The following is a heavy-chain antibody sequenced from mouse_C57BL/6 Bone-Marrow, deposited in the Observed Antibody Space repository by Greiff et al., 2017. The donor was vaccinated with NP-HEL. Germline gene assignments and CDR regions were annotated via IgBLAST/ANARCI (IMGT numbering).Heavy chain of an antibody. Sequence: EVKVEESGPGLVKPSQSLSLTCSVTGYSITSGYYWNWIRQFPGNKLEWMGYISYDGSNNYNPSLKNRISITRDTSKNQFFLKLNSVTTEDTATYYCARAGATVAPFAYWGQGTLVTVSA. V-gene: IGHV3-6*01. CDR2: ISYDGSN. J-gene: IGHJ3*01. CDR3: ARAGATVAPFAY. CDR1: GYSITSGYY. D-gene: IGHD1-1*01.